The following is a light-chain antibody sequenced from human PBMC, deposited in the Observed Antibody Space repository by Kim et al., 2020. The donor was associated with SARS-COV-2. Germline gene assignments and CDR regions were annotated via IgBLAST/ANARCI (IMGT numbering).Light chain of an antibody. Sequence: LSPGDRATLSCRASQSVSNSFLAWYRQRPGQAPSLLIYGASTRASGIPDRFSGSGSGTDFTLTISRLEPEDFAVYYCQQYGTTPYNFGQGTKLEI. CDR3: QQYGTTPYN. CDR2: GAS. V-gene: IGKV3-20*01. J-gene: IGKJ2*01. CDR1: QSVSNSF.